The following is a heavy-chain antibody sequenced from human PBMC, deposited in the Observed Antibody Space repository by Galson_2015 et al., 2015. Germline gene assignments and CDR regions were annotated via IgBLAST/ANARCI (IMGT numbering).Heavy chain of an antibody. J-gene: IGHJ4*02. CDR2: IYSGGST. Sequence: SLRLSCAASGFTFSSYRMNWVRQAPGKGLEWVSVIYSGGSTYYADSVKGRFTISRDNSKNTLYLQMNSLRAEDTAVYYCGIDCSSTSCYTFPFDYWGQGTLVTVSS. CDR3: GIDCSSTSCYTFPFDY. D-gene: IGHD2-2*02. CDR1: GFTFSSYR. V-gene: IGHV3-66*01.